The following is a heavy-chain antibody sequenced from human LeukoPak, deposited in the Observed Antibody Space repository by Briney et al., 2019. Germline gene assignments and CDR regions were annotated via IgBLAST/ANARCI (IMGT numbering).Heavy chain of an antibody. CDR2: IHYSGST. D-gene: IGHD2-2*01. CDR1: GGSISSYY. V-gene: IGHV4-59*01. J-gene: IGHJ6*04. CDR3: AREGGYCSSTSCPRNYYYGMDV. Sequence: SETLSLTCTVSGGSISSYYWSWIRQPPGKGLEWIGYIHYSGSTNYNPSLKSRVTISVDTSKNQFSLKLSSVTAADTAVYYGAREGGYCSSTSCPRNYYYGMDVWGKGTTVTVSS.